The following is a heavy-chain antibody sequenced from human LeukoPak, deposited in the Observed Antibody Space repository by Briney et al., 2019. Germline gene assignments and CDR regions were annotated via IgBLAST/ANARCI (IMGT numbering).Heavy chain of an antibody. CDR3: ARDSGYDSSSDY. V-gene: IGHV4-59*12. J-gene: IGHJ4*02. CDR1: GGSISSYY. Sequence: SETLSLTCTVSGGSISSYYWSWIRQPPGKGLEWIGYIYYSGSTNYNPSLKSRVTISVDTSKNQFSLKLTSVTAADTAVYYCARDSGYDSSSDYWGQGTLVTVSS. D-gene: IGHD5-12*01. CDR2: IYYSGST.